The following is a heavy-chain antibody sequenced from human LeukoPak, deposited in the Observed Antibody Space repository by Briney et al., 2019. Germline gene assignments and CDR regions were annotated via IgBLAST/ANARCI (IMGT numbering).Heavy chain of an antibody. Sequence: PGGSLRLSRAASGFTFSSYGMHWVRQAPGEGLEWVAFIRYDGSNKYYADSVKGRFTISRDNSKNTLYLQMNSLRAEDTAVYYCAKDGRRVVPAANPSTDYWGQGTLVTVS. J-gene: IGHJ4*02. CDR1: GFTFSSYG. CDR3: AKDGRRVVPAANPSTDY. V-gene: IGHV3-30*02. CDR2: IRYDGSNK. D-gene: IGHD2-2*01.